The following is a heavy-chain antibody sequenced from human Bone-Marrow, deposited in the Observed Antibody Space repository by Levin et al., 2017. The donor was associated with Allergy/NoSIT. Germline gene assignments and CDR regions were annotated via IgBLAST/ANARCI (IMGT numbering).Heavy chain of an antibody. D-gene: IGHD5-18*01. CDR2: IGTAGDT. J-gene: IGHJ3*02. V-gene: IGHV3-13*01. CDR1: GFTFRTHD. CDR3: ARYNYEYNALDI. Sequence: LSLTCAASGFTFRTHDMHWVRQGTGKGLERVSTIGTAGDTYYPDSVRGRFTISRENAKNSLYLQMNGLSAGDTAVYYCARYNYEYNALDIWGQGTMVTVSS.